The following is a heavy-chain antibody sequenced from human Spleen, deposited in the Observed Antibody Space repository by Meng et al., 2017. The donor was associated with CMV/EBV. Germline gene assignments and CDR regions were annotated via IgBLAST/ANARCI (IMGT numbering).Heavy chain of an antibody. D-gene: IGHD4-23*01. CDR3: ARDWLPAVVTPYLGFDY. J-gene: IGHJ4*02. CDR1: GYLFISYA. CDR2: ISAYNGKP. V-gene: IGHV1-18*01. Sequence: QLQLVQSGPEVTKPGASVKVSCTASGYLFISYAIHWVRQAPGQGLEWMGWISAYNGKPDYAQKFQGRVTMTTDTSTSTAHMELRNLRSDDTAVYYCARDWLPAVVTPYLGFDYWGQGTLVTVSS.